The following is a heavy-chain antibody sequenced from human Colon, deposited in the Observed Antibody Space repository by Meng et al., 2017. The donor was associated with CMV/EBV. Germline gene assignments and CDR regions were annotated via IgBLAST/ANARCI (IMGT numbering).Heavy chain of an antibody. D-gene: IGHD5-12*01. Sequence: GESLKISCAVSGFTLSDRWMHWVRQAPGKGLEWVSAITSSSSSIYYADSVKGRFTISRDNAKNSLFLQMNSLRAEDTAVYYCARKGHVDIVGTAGNWFDPWGQGTLVTVSS. CDR3: ARKGHVDIVGTAGNWFDP. V-gene: IGHV3-21*01. CDR2: ITSSSSSI. J-gene: IGHJ5*02. CDR1: GFTLSDRW.